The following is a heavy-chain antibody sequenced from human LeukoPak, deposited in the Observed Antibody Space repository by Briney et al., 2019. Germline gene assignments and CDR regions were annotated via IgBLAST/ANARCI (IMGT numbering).Heavy chain of an antibody. CDR3: ARVPGYSSGWSYFDY. Sequence: GGSLRLSCAASGLTFSSYGMHWVRQAPGKGLEWVAVIWDDGSIKYYADSVKGRFTISRDSSKNTLYLQMNSLRVEDTAVYYCARVPGYSSGWSYFDYWGQGTLVTVSS. V-gene: IGHV3-33*01. D-gene: IGHD6-19*01. J-gene: IGHJ4*02. CDR2: IWDDGSIK. CDR1: GLTFSSYG.